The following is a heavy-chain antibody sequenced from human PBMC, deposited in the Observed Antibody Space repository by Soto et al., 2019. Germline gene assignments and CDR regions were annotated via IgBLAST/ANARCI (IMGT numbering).Heavy chain of an antibody. J-gene: IGHJ6*01. CDR3: ARPVEQQQLGCGIDV. V-gene: IGHV3-33*01. Sequence: QVELVESGGGVVQPGGSLKLSCAASGVTFSNYAIHWVRQAPGQGLEWVAVIWYDGSKKYYADSVKGRFTISRDNSKNTIYLQMNSLRAEDTAVYYSARPVEQQQLGCGIDVWGQGSPVTVSS. CDR2: IWYDGSKK. D-gene: IGHD6-13*01. CDR1: GVTFSNYA.